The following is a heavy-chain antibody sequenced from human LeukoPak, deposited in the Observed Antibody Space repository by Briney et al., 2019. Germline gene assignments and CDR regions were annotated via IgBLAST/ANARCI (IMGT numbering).Heavy chain of an antibody. J-gene: IGHJ2*01. CDR3: ARLSSSWYQDWYFDL. CDR1: GGSISGYY. V-gene: IGHV4-4*07. Sequence: SETLSLTCSVSGGSISGYYWSWIRQPAGKGLEWIGRIYTSGSTNYNPSLKSRVTMSEDTSKKQFSLKLSSVTAADTAVYYCARLSSSWYQDWYFDLWGRGTLVTVSS. D-gene: IGHD6-13*01. CDR2: IYTSGST.